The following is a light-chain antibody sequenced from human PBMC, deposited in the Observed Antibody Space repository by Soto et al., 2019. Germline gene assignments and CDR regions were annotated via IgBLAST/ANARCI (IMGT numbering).Light chain of an antibody. V-gene: IGKV3-20*01. CDR3: QHYGGSPPYT. CDR1: QSLSREC. J-gene: IGKJ2*01. CDR2: QTS. Sequence: EIILTQSPGTLSLSPGERATLSCRGSQSLSRECLAWYQQKPGQAPRLLMYQTSSRASGVPDRCSGSGSGTELTLTIIGREPEDSSVYYCQHYGGSPPYTFGQGTKLEI.